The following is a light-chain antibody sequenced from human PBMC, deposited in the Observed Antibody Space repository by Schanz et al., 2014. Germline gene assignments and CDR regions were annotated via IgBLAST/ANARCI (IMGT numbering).Light chain of an antibody. Sequence: DIVMTQSPDSLAVSLGERATIHCRSSQSVLWTSHNKNFLAWYKQTPGQPPKLLIYWASTRESGVPDRFSGSGFWTGFTLTLSCLQAEDVAVYYCQQYYGLPLTFGGGTKVEIK. CDR3: QQYYGLPLT. CDR1: QSVLWTSHNKNF. V-gene: IGKV4-1*01. CDR2: WAS. J-gene: IGKJ4*01.